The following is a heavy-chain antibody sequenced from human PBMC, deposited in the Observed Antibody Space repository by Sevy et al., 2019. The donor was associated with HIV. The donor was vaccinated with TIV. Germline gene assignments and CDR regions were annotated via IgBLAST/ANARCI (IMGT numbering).Heavy chain of an antibody. D-gene: IGHD2-15*01. Sequence: ASVKVSCKVSGYTLTKLSIHWVRQAPGKGLEWMGYFDPQEGETIYAQRFQGRLTMTVDTSTDTAYMELSSLTSEDTAVYYCATVGLRYYSGSSSYEGDWFDPWGQGTLVTVSS. CDR2: FDPQEGET. CDR3: ATVGLRYYSGSSSYEGDWFDP. CDR1: GYTLTKLS. V-gene: IGHV1-24*01. J-gene: IGHJ5*02.